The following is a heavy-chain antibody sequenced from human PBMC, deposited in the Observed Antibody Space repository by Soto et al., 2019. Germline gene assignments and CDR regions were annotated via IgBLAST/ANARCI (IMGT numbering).Heavy chain of an antibody. D-gene: IGHD1-26*01. CDR3: AREGGIVGATTVDY. CDR1: GGSISSGDYY. J-gene: IGHJ4*02. CDR2: IYYSGST. V-gene: IGHV4-30-4*01. Sequence: PSETLSLTCPVSGGSISSGDYYWSWIRQPPGKGLEWIGYIYYSGSTYYNPSLKSRVTISVDTSKNQFSLKLSSVTAADTAVYYCAREGGIVGATTVDYWGQGTLVTVS.